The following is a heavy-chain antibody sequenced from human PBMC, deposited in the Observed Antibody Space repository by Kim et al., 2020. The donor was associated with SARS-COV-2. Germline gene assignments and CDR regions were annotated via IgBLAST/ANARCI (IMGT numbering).Heavy chain of an antibody. V-gene: IGHV4-39*07. CDR2: IYYSGST. CDR1: GGSISSSSYY. CDR3: ARDPYCGGDCSSDAFD. J-gene: IGHJ3*02. Sequence: SETLSLTCTVSGGSISSSSYYWGWIRQPPGKGLEWIGSIYYSGSTYYNPSLKSRVTISVDTSKNQFSLKLSSATAADTAVYYCARDPYCGGDCSSDAFD. D-gene: IGHD2-21*02.